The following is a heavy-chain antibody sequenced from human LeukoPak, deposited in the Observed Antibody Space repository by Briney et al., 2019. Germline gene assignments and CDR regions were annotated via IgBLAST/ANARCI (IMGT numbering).Heavy chain of an antibody. CDR1: GYSFTTYW. V-gene: IGHV5-51*01. CDR3: ARLRGGDRGSIDY. J-gene: IGHJ4*02. CDR2: IYPGDSDT. D-gene: IGHD2-21*01. Sequence: GESLKISCEGSGYSFTTYWIGWMRQMPGKGLEWMGIIYPGDSDTRYSPSFQGQVTISADKSISTAYLQWSSLKASDTAMYYSARLRGGDRGSIDYWGQGTLVTVSS.